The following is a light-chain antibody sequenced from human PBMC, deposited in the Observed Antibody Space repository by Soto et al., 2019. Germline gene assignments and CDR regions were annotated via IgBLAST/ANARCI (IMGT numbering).Light chain of an antibody. Sequence: QSVLTQPRSVSASPGQSVAISCTGTSSDVGGYNYVSWYQQHPGKAPKLMIYDVSKRPSGVPDRFSGSKSGNTTSLTISGLQAEDEADYYCCSYAGGPYVFGTGTKVT. CDR1: SSDVGGYNY. V-gene: IGLV2-11*01. CDR3: CSYAGGPYV. CDR2: DVS. J-gene: IGLJ1*01.